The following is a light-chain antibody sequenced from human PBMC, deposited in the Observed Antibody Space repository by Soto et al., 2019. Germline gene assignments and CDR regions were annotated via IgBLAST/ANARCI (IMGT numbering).Light chain of an antibody. CDR2: DAS. J-gene: IGKJ1*01. CDR3: QQYNTYSPT. Sequence: DIQMTQSPSTLSAFVGDRVTITCRASQSIGFWLAWYQQKPGKAPKLLIYDASSLEIGVPSRFSGSGSGTEFTLTISSLQPDDFATYYCQQYNTYSPTFGQGTEVEIK. V-gene: IGKV1-5*01. CDR1: QSIGFW.